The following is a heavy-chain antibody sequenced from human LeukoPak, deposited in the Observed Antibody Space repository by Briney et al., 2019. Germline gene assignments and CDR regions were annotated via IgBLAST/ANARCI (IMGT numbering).Heavy chain of an antibody. J-gene: IGHJ4*02. CDR2: TKNKANSYTI. V-gene: IGHV3-72*01. CDR3: SRWTAGAQRD. Sequence: PGGSPRLSCAASGFTFSDHYMDWVRQAPGKGLEWVGRTKNKANSYTIEYAASVKGRFTISRDDSENSLYLQMNSLKTEDTAVYYCSRWTAGAQRDWGQGTLVTVSS. CDR1: GFTFSDHY. D-gene: IGHD1-26*01.